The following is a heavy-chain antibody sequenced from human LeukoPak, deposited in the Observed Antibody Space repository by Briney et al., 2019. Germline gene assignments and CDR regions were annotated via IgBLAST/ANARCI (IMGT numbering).Heavy chain of an antibody. CDR1: GYTFTSSY. D-gene: IGHD5/OR15-5a*01. J-gene: IGHJ4*02. V-gene: IGHV1-46*01. Sequence: GASVKVSCKASGYTFTSSYMNWVRQAPRQRLKWMGITNPSGGSTSYAQKFQGRVTMTRDTSTSTVYMELSSLRAEDTVVYYCASAPIYVPSDYRGQGTLVSVSS. CDR3: ASAPIYVPSDY. CDR2: TNPSGGST.